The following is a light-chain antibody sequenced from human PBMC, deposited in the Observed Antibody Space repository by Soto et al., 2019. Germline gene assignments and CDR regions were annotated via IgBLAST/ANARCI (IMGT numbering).Light chain of an antibody. CDR3: QQANNFPPWT. V-gene: IGKV3D-20*02. J-gene: IGKJ1*01. CDR1: QSVSSKY. Sequence: DIVLTQSPGTLSLSPGERATLSCRASQSVSSKYLAWYQQKPGQPPRVLIYGTSIRATGIPERFSGGGSGTDFTLTITRLESEDFATYYCQQANNFPPWTFGQGTKV. CDR2: GTS.